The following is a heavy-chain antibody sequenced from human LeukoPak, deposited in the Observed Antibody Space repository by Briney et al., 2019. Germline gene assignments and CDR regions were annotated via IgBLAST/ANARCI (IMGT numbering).Heavy chain of an antibody. Sequence: AGSLRLSCAASGFTFSSYSMNWVRQAPGNGREWVSSISSSSSYIYYADSVKGRFTISRDNAKNSLYLQMHSLRAEDTAVYYCARDVVRQWLVPGGVDYWGQGTLVTVSS. V-gene: IGHV3-21*01. CDR2: ISSSSSYI. D-gene: IGHD6-19*01. CDR1: GFTFSSYS. CDR3: ARDVVRQWLVPGGVDY. J-gene: IGHJ4*02.